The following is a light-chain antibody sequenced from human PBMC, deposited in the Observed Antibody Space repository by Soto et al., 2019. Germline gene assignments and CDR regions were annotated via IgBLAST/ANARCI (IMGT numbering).Light chain of an antibody. Sequence: EIVLTQSPGTLSLSPGKRATLSCRASQSVSGTYLAWFQQKPGQAPRLLIYGVSSRATGIPDRFSGSGSGTDFTLTISRLEPEDFAVYYCHHYGDSPRTFGQGTKLEIK. V-gene: IGKV3-20*01. CDR2: GVS. J-gene: IGKJ2*01. CDR3: HHYGDSPRT. CDR1: QSVSGTY.